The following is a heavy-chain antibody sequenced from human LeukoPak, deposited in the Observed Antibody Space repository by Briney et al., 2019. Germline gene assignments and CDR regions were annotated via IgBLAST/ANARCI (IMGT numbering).Heavy chain of an antibody. CDR2: INPNSGGT. CDR1: GCTFTGYY. CDR3: ATSQGRAAAGFDY. V-gene: IGHV1-2*04. J-gene: IGHJ4*02. Sequence: GASVKVSCKASGCTFTGYYMHWVRQAPGQGLEWMGWINPNSGGTNYAQKFQGWVTMTRDTSISTAYMELSRLRSDDTAVYYCATSQGRAAAGFDYWGQGTLVTVSS. D-gene: IGHD6-13*01.